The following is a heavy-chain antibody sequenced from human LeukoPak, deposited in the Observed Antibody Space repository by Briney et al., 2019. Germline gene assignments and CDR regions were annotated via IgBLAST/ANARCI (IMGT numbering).Heavy chain of an antibody. V-gene: IGHV4-38-2*01. D-gene: IGHD2-2*01. CDR3: ARQGQLARTFYFDY. J-gene: IGHJ4*02. Sequence: SETLSLTCAVSGFSISSGYFWAWIRQSPGKGLEWIGSIFHSGITYYNPSLKSRITISVDTSKNQFSLKLSSVTAADTAVYYCARQGQLARTFYFDYWGQGTLVTVSS. CDR1: GFSISSGYF. CDR2: IFHSGIT.